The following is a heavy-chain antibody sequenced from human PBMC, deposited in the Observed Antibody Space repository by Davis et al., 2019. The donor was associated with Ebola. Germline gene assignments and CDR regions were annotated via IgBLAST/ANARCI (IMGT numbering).Heavy chain of an antibody. D-gene: IGHD6-6*01. V-gene: IGHV1-2*02. J-gene: IGHJ5*02. CDR3: ARDKLDSSSPRNWFDP. CDR1: GYTFTGYY. Sequence: AASVKVSCKASGYTFTGYYMHWVRQAPGQGLEWMGWINPNSGGTSYAQKFQGRVTMTRDTSTSTVYMELSSLRSEDTAVYYCARDKLDSSSPRNWFDPWGQGTLVTVSS. CDR2: INPNSGGT.